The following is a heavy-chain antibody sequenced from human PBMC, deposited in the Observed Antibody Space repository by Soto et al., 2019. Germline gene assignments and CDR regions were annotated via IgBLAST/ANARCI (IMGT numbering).Heavy chain of an antibody. J-gene: IGHJ5*02. CDR2: INHSGST. Sequence: SETLSLTCAVYGGSFSGYYWSWIRQPPGKGLEWIGEINHSGSTNYNPSLKSRVTISVDTSKNQFSLKLSSVTAADTAVYYCARASYRGVFDPWGQGTLVTVSS. D-gene: IGHD3-10*01. CDR1: GGSFSGYY. CDR3: ARASYRGVFDP. V-gene: IGHV4-34*01.